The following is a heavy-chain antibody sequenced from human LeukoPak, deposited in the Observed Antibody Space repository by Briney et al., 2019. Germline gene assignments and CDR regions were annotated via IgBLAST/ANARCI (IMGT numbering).Heavy chain of an antibody. CDR3: ARETRLPHNDILINRRAFDI. CDR1: GFTFSTYT. CDR2: ISNDGHFK. J-gene: IGHJ3*02. D-gene: IGHD3-9*01. Sequence: GGSLRLSCAASGFTFSTYTIHWVRQAPGKGLEWVAVISNDGHFKYYADSVKGRFTISRDNSKSTLFLQMNSLTIEDTAVYYCARETRLPHNDILINRRAFDIWGQGTILTVSS. V-gene: IGHV3-30-3*01.